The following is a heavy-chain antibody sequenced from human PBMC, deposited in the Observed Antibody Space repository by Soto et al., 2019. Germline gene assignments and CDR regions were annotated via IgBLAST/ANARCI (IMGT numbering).Heavy chain of an antibody. J-gene: IGHJ6*02. D-gene: IGHD2-15*01. CDR2: INPNSGGT. V-gene: IGHV1-2*04. CDR3: ARDLGEVVAATRVDRYYYYYGMDV. Sequence: GASVKVSCKASGYTFTGYYMHWVRQAPGQGLEWMGWINPNSGGTNYAQKFQGWVTMTRDTSISTAYMELSRLRSDDTAVYYCARDLGEVVAATRVDRYYYYYGMDVWGQGTKVTAP. CDR1: GYTFTGYY.